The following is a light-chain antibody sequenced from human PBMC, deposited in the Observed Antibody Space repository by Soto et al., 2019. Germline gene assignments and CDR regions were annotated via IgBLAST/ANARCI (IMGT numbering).Light chain of an antibody. CDR2: LAS. Sequence: DLVLTQSPLSLPVTPGEPASISCWSSQSLLQSNGNNHVDWYLQRPGQSPQLLLYLASSRASGVPDRFSGSGSGTEFSLEISRVEAEDVGVYYCLQAAQSPLTFGQGTRLEIK. CDR1: QSLLQSNGNNH. V-gene: IGKV2-28*01. CDR3: LQAAQSPLT. J-gene: IGKJ5*01.